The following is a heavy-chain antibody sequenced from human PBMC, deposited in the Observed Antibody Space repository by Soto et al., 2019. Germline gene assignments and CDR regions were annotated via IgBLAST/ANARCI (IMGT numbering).Heavy chain of an antibody. CDR3: ARVYSSLDYGIDY. Sequence: LRLSCAASGFTFSTYSIHWVRQAPGKGLEWVAVISYDGSNEYYADSVKGRFTISRDNSKNTLYLQMNSLRPEDTTVYFCARVYSSLDYGIDYWGQGPLVTACS. V-gene: IGHV3-30-3*01. J-gene: IGHJ4*02. CDR2: ISYDGSNE. D-gene: IGHD6-13*01. CDR1: GFTFSTYS.